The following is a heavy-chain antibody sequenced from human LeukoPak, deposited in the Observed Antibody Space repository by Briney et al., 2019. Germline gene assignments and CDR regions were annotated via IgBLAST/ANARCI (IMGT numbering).Heavy chain of an antibody. D-gene: IGHD2-2*02. CDR1: GFTFSNAW. CDR3: TTDDIPRSDY. Sequence: GGSLRLSCAASGFTFSNAWMSWVRQAPGKGLEWVGRIKSKADGGTTDYAAPVKGRFTISRDDSKTTLCLQMNSLKTEDTAVYYCTTDDIPRSDYWGQGTLVTVSS. J-gene: IGHJ4*02. CDR2: IKSKADGGTT. V-gene: IGHV3-15*01.